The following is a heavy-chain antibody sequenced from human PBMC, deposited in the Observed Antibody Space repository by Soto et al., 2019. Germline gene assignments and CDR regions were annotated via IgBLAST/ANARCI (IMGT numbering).Heavy chain of an antibody. V-gene: IGHV3-30*18. CDR3: AKSKVYDSSGYYYSAFDI. CDR1: GFTFSSYG. Sequence: GGSLRLSCAASGFTFSSYGMHWVRQAPGKGLEWVAVISYDGSNKYYADSVKGRFTISRDNSKNTLYLQMNSLRAEDTAVYYCAKSKVYDSSGYYYSAFDIWGQGTMVTVSS. D-gene: IGHD3-22*01. CDR2: ISYDGSNK. J-gene: IGHJ3*02.